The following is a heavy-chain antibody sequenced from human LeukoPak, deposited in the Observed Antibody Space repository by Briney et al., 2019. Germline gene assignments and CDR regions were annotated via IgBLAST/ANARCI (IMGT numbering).Heavy chain of an antibody. CDR1: GFTFSDYY. CDR2: ISSSGSTI. Sequence: GGSLRLSCAASGFTFSDYYMSWIRQAPGKGLEWVSYISSSGSTIYYADSVKGRFTISRDNAKNSLYLQMNSLRAEDTAVYYWARDFREVLECLPLEVWGQGTTVTVS. V-gene: IGHV3-11*01. D-gene: IGHD3-3*01. J-gene: IGHJ6*02. CDR3: ARDFREVLECLPLEV.